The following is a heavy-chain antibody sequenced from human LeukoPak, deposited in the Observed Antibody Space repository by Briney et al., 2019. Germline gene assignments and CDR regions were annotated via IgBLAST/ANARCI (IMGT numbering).Heavy chain of an antibody. D-gene: IGHD3-10*01. CDR3: GVYGSGFSP. V-gene: IGHV3-23*01. CDR2: IFGSGGGT. J-gene: IGHJ6*04. CDR1: GFTFSSYW. Sequence: AGGSLRLSCAASGFTFSSYWMSWVRQAPGKGLEWVSRIFGSGGGTFYADSVKGRFTISRDNAKKSLYLQMNSTRAEDTAVYIIGVYGSGFSPWGKGTAVTISS.